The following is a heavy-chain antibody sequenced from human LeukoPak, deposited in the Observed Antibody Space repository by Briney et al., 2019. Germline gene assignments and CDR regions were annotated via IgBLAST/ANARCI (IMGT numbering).Heavy chain of an antibody. CDR3: ARDVSNWNDEDYYYGMDV. J-gene: IGHJ6*04. Sequence: ASVKVSCKASGGTFSSYAISWVRQAPGQGLEWMGGIIPIFGTANYAQKFQGRVTITADKSTSTAYMELGSLRSEDTAVYYCARDVSNWNDEDYYYGMDVWGKGTTVTVSS. CDR2: IIPIFGTA. CDR1: GGTFSSYA. V-gene: IGHV1-69*06. D-gene: IGHD1-1*01.